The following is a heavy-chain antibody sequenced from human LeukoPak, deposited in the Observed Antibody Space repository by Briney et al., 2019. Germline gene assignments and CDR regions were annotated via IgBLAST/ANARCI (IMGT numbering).Heavy chain of an antibody. D-gene: IGHD3-3*01. Sequence: GGSLRLSCAASGFTFSRYAMSWVRQAPGKGLEWVSAISGSGGSTYYADSVKGRFTISRDNSKNTLYLQMNSLRAEDTAVYYCAKKYSDFWSGYPARHYGMDVWGQGTTVTVSS. CDR1: GFTFSRYA. CDR3: AKKYSDFWSGYPARHYGMDV. CDR2: ISGSGGST. J-gene: IGHJ6*02. V-gene: IGHV3-23*01.